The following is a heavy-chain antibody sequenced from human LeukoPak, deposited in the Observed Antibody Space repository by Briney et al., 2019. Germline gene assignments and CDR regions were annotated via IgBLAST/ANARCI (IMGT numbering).Heavy chain of an antibody. CDR1: GFTFSSYA. J-gene: IGHJ6*03. V-gene: IGHV3-74*03. CDR3: ARGNMDV. Sequence: PGRSLRLSCATSGFTFSSYAMHWVRQAPGKGLVWVSRINTDGSTTTYADSVKGRFTISRDNAKNTLYLQMNSLRAEDTAMYYCARGNMDVWGKGTTVTISS. CDR2: INTDGSTT.